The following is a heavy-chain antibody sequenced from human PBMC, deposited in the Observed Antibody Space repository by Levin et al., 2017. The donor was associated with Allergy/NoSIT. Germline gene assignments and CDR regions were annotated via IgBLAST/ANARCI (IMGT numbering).Heavy chain of an antibody. Sequence: GESLKISCAASGFTFDDYTMHWVRQAPGKGLEWVSLISWDGGSTYYADSVKGRFTISRDNSKNSLYLQMNSLRTEDTALYYCAKDKVRGVIQPGYYYYYMDVWGKGTTVTVSS. CDR2: ISWDGGST. D-gene: IGHD3-10*01. CDR3: AKDKVRGVIQPGYYYYYMDV. V-gene: IGHV3-43*01. CDR1: GFTFDDYT. J-gene: IGHJ6*03.